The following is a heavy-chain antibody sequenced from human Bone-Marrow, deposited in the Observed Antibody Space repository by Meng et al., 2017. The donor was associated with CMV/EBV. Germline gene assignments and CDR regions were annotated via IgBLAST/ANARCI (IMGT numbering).Heavy chain of an antibody. J-gene: IGHJ6*02. Sequence: GESLKISCAASGFTFSSYAMHWVRQAPGKGLAWVAVISSDGSNKYYAASVKGRFTISRDNSKNTLYLQMNILIAEDTAVFFCAKVTYCSSTSCYSYYYYYGMDVWGQGTTVTVSS. D-gene: IGHD2-2*01. CDR3: AKVTYCSSTSCYSYYYYYGMDV. CDR1: GFTFSSYA. V-gene: IGHV3-30*04. CDR2: ISSDGSNK.